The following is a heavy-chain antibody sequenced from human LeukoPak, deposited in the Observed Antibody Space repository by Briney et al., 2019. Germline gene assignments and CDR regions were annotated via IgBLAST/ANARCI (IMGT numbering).Heavy chain of an antibody. J-gene: IGHJ3*02. V-gene: IGHV3-7*01. Sequence: GGSLRLSCAASGFIFSSYRMSWVRQAPGKGLGWVANIKQDGSEKYYVDSVKGRFTISRDNAKNSLYLQMNSLRAEDTAVYYCARLVLITMARAFDIWGQGTMVTVSS. D-gene: IGHD3-22*01. CDR3: ARLVLITMARAFDI. CDR1: GFIFSSYR. CDR2: IKQDGSEK.